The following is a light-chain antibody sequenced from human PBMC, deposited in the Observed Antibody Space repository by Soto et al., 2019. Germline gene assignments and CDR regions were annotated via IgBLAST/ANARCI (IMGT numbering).Light chain of an antibody. Sequence: DIRMTQSPSSLSASVGDRVTIACQASQDIDKSLNWYQQKAGKAPKLLIYSASNLETGVPSRFSGSGSGTHFSLTISSLQPEDIATYYCQHFYNLPYTFGQGTKLEIK. CDR1: QDIDKS. J-gene: IGKJ2*01. CDR3: QHFYNLPYT. CDR2: SAS. V-gene: IGKV1-33*01.